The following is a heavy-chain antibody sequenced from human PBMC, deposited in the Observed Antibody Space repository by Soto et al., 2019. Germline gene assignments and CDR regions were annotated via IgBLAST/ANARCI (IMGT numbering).Heavy chain of an antibody. CDR3: AKSRRGYYDSSGYYQDY. D-gene: IGHD3-22*01. V-gene: IGHV3-23*01. CDR2: ISGSGGST. CDR1: GFTFSSYA. J-gene: IGHJ4*02. Sequence: GGSLRLSCAASGFTFSSYAMSWVRQAPGKGLEWVSAISGSGGSTYYADSVKGRFTISRDNSKNTLYLQMNSLGAEDTAVYYCAKSRRGYYDSSGYYQDYWGQGTLVTVSS.